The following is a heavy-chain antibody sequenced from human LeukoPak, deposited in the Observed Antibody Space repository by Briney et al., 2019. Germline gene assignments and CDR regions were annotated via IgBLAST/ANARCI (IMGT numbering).Heavy chain of an antibody. CDR3: ARSGQSSSPNWFDP. D-gene: IGHD6-13*01. CDR2: ISAYNGNT. CDR1: GYTFTSYG. V-gene: IGHV1-18*01. Sequence: ASVKVSCKASGYTFTSYGISWVRQAPGQGLEWMGWISAYNGNTNYARKLQGRVTMTTDTSTSTAYMELRSLRSDDTAVYYCARSGQSSSPNWFDPWGQGTLVTVSS. J-gene: IGHJ5*02.